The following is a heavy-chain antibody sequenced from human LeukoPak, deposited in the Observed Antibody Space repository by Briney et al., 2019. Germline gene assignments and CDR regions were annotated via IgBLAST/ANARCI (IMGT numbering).Heavy chain of an antibody. CDR3: ARAYYYDSSGYYGFDY. D-gene: IGHD3-22*01. V-gene: IGHV4-59*08. CDR1: GGSISSYY. J-gene: IGHJ4*02. Sequence: SETLSLTCTVSGGSISSYYWSWIRQPPGKGLKWIGYIYYSGSTYYNPSLKSRVTISVDTSKNQFSLKLSSVTAADTAVYYCARAYYYDSSGYYGFDYWGQGTLVTVSS. CDR2: IYYSGST.